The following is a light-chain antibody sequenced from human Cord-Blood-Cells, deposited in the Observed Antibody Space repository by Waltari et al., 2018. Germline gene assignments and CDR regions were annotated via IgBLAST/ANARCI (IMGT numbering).Light chain of an antibody. CDR2: DVS. CDR1: SSDVGAHHY. J-gene: IGLJ3*02. Sequence: QSARTQPRPVSGSPGQSVPTSGTGTSSDVGAHHYVSWYQQHPGKSPKLMIDDVSQRPSGVPDRFSGSKSGNTASLTISGLQAEDEADYYCCSYAGSWVFGGGTKLTVL. V-gene: IGLV2-11*01. CDR3: CSYAGSWV.